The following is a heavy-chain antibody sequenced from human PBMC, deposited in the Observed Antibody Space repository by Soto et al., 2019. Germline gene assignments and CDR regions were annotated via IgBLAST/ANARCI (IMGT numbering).Heavy chain of an antibody. D-gene: IGHD1-20*01. V-gene: IGHV3-30-3*01. CDR1: GFTFSSYA. CDR2: ISYDGSNK. Sequence: QVQLVESGGGVVQPGRSLRLSCAASGFTFSSYAMHWVRQAPGKGLEWVAVISYDGSNKYYADSVKGRFTISRDNSKNTLYLQMNSLRAEDTAVYYCARDPRAGGNWNDVGAFDIWGQGTMVTVSS. J-gene: IGHJ3*02. CDR3: ARDPRAGGNWNDVGAFDI.